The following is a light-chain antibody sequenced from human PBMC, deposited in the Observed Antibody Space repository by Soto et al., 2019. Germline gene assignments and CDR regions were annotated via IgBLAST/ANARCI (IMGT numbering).Light chain of an antibody. CDR1: QSVSSSY. CDR3: QQYGSSPYT. J-gene: IGKJ2*01. Sequence: EIVVTQSPGTLSWSPGERATLSCRASQSVSSSYLAWYQQKPGQAPRLLIYGASSRATGIPDRFSGSGSGTDFTLTISRLEPEDFAVYYCQQYGSSPYTFGQGTKLEIK. V-gene: IGKV3-20*01. CDR2: GAS.